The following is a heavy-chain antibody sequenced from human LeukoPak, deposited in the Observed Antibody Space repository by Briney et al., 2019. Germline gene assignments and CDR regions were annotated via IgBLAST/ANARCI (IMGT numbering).Heavy chain of an antibody. V-gene: IGHV4-38-2*02. CDR1: GYSISSGYY. CDR3: ARAYSSSSFYYYYYMDV. Sequence: KPSETLSLTCTVSGYSISSGYYWGWIRQPPGKGLEWIGSIYHSGSTYYNPSLKSRVTISVDTSKNQFSLKLSSVTAADTAVYYCARAYSSSSFYYYYYMDVWGKGTTVTVSS. J-gene: IGHJ6*03. D-gene: IGHD6-6*01. CDR2: IYHSGST.